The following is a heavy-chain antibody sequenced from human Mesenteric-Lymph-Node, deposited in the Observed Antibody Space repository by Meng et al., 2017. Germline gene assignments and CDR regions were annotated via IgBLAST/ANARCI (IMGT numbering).Heavy chain of an antibody. J-gene: IGHJ4*02. CDR1: GVSISSRDW. D-gene: IGHD4/OR15-4a*01. Sequence: QVQRQGSGPGLVQASGTLSLTCAVSGVSISSRDWWGWVRQTPGKGLEWIGEIFHTGNANYNPSLKSRVSMSVDNSKNQFSLNLISVAAADTAVYYCVRERPRANVDASMDLIDYWGQGTLVTVSS. V-gene: IGHV4-4*02. CDR2: IFHTGNA. CDR3: VRERPRANVDASMDLIDY.